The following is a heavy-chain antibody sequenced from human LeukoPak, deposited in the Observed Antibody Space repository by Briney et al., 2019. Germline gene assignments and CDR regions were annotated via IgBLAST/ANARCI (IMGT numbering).Heavy chain of an antibody. CDR1: GFTFSDYW. D-gene: IGHD2-8*01. J-gene: IGHJ4*02. Sequence: GGSLRLSCTASGFTFSDYWMTWVRQAPGKGPEWVANIKQDGSQRYYVDSVRGRFTISRDNAKNSLFLQMNGLRAEDTAVYYCARRGVGPSRRSPIDYWGQGTLVTVSS. V-gene: IGHV3-7*01. CDR2: IKQDGSQR. CDR3: ARRGVGPSRRSPIDY.